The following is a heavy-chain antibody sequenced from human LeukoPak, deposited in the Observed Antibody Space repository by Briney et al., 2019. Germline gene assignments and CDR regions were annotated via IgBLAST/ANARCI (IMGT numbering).Heavy chain of an antibody. Sequence: ASVKVSYKASGYTFTGYYMHWVRQATGQGLEWMGWMNPNSGNTGYAQKFQGRVTITRNTSISTAYMELSSLRSEDTAVYYCARAWYYDILTGNNWFDPWGQGTLVTVSS. J-gene: IGHJ5*02. CDR1: GYTFTGYY. CDR3: ARAWYYDILTGNNWFDP. V-gene: IGHV1-8*03. D-gene: IGHD3-9*01. CDR2: MNPNSGNT.